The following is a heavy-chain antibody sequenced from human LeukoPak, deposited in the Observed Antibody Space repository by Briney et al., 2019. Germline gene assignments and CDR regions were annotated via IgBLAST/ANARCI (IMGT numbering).Heavy chain of an antibody. CDR2: FDPEDGET. CDR3: ASQYSSGWYYFDY. Sequence: ASVTVSFTVSGYTLTELSMHWVRQAPGKGLEWMGGFDPEDGETIYAQKFQGRVTMAEDTSTDTAYMELSSLRSEDTAVYYCASQYSSGWYYFDYWGQGTLVTVSS. V-gene: IGHV1-24*01. CDR1: GYTLTELS. J-gene: IGHJ4*02. D-gene: IGHD6-19*01.